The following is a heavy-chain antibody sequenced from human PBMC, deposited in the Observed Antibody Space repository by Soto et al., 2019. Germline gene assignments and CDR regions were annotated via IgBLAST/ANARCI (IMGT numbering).Heavy chain of an antibody. Sequence: PGGSLRLSCAASGFTFSSYGMHWVRQAPGKGLEWVAVISYDGSNKYYADSVKGRFTISRDNSKNTLYLQMNSLRAEDTAVYYCAKYLRQQLRPTINPSPTEPFDYWGQGTLVTVSS. D-gene: IGHD5-12*01. CDR1: GFTFSSYG. CDR3: AKYLRQQLRPTINPSPTEPFDY. J-gene: IGHJ4*02. CDR2: ISYDGSNK. V-gene: IGHV3-30*18.